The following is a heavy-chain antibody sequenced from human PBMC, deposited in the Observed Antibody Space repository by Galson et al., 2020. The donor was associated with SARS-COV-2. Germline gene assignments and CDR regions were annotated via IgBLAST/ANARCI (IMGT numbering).Heavy chain of an antibody. V-gene: IGHV3-43*02. D-gene: IGHD2-21*02. CDR3: AKDMHEGGRDCYPGFSCHYFGMDV. Sequence: TGGSLRLSCTASGFTFDDYAMHWVRQPPGKGLEWLSLISGDGTGTYYADSVKGRFTISRDNGKNSLYLEMRSLRVDDTALYYCAKDMHEGGRDCYPGFSCHYFGMDVWGQGTTVTVSS. CDR2: ISGDGTGT. CDR1: GFTFDDYA. J-gene: IGHJ6*02.